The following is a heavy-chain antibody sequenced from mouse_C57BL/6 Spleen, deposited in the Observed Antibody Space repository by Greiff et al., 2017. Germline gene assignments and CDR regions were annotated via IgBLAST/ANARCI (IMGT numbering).Heavy chain of an antibody. Sequence: EVKLMESGGGLVQPGGSLSLSCAASGFTFTDYYMSWVRQPPGKALEWLGFIRNKANGYTTEYSASVKGRFTISRDNSQSILYLQMNALRAEDSATYYCARYRTPLAMDYWGQGTSVTVSS. CDR3: ARYRTPLAMDY. V-gene: IGHV7-3*01. J-gene: IGHJ4*01. CDR1: GFTFTDYY. CDR2: IRNKANGYTT.